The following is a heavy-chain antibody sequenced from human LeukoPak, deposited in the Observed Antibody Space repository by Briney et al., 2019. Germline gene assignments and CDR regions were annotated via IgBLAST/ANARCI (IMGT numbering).Heavy chain of an antibody. D-gene: IGHD3-3*01. Sequence: GGSLRLSCAAPGFTFSSYGMHWVRQAPGKGLEWVAVISYDGSNKYYADSVKGRFTISRDNSKNTLYLQMNSLRAEDTAVYYCAKVFFAERLTTIFDCWGQGTLVTVST. V-gene: IGHV3-30*18. CDR1: GFTFSSYG. J-gene: IGHJ4*02. CDR2: ISYDGSNK. CDR3: AKVFFAERLTTIFDC.